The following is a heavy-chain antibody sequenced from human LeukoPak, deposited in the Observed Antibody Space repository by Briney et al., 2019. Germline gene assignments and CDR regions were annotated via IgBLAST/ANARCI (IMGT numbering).Heavy chain of an antibody. CDR3: ARDSDFGGYPFDY. Sequence: GGSLRLSCAASGFTFSSYAMSWVRQAPGKGLEWVSSISSSSSYIYYADSVKGRFTISRDNAKNSLYLQMNGLRAEDTAVYYCARDSDFGGYPFDYWGQGTLVTVSS. D-gene: IGHD5-12*01. CDR1: GFTFSSYA. CDR2: ISSSSSYI. V-gene: IGHV3-21*01. J-gene: IGHJ4*02.